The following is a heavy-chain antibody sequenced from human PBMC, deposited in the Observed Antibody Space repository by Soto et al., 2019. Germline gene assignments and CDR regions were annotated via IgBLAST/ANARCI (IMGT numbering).Heavy chain of an antibody. CDR3: ASTHYYDSSGYYLYFDY. D-gene: IGHD3-22*01. CDR1: GGSISSSSYY. J-gene: IGHJ4*02. CDR2: IYYSGST. Sequence: PSETLSLTCTVSGGSISSSSYYWGWIRQPPGKGLEWIGSIYYSGSTYYNPSLKSRVTISVDTSKNQFSLKLSSVTAADTAVYYCASTHYYDSSGYYLYFDYWGQGTLVTVSS. V-gene: IGHV4-39*01.